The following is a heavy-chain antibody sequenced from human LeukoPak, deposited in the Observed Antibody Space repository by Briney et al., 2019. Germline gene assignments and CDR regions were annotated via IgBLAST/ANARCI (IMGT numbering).Heavy chain of an antibody. CDR3: ARFLAGTRHFHFYYYMDV. D-gene: IGHD3-9*01. CDR2: IYYTGST. V-gene: IGHV4-39*01. J-gene: IGHJ6*03. CDR1: SDSISSTYW. Sequence: PSETLSLTCAVSSDSISSTYWWTWVRQPPGKGLEWIGSIYYTGSTYYNPSFKSRITISVETSKNQFSLKVISVTAADTAVYYCARFLAGTRHFHFYYYMDVWGKGTTVTISS.